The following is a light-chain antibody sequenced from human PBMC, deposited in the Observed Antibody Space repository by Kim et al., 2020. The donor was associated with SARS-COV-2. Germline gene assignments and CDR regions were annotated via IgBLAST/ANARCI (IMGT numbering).Light chain of an antibody. CDR3: QQSNDWPPLT. V-gene: IGKV3-15*01. CDR1: QTINNK. Sequence: STGESATLDCRASQTINNKLVWYQQKPGQAPRLLIYDATTRATGVPARFIGSGSETDFTLTISSLQSEDFAVYYCQQSNDWPPLTFGQGTKVDIK. J-gene: IGKJ1*01. CDR2: DAT.